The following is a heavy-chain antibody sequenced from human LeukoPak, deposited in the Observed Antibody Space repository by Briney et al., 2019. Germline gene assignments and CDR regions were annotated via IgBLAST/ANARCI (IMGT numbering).Heavy chain of an antibody. CDR3: ARLGYNFWSGYFPHYYYYYMDV. CDR2: IYTSGST. V-gene: IGHV4-4*09. J-gene: IGHJ6*03. D-gene: IGHD3-3*01. Sequence: SETLSLTCTVSGGSISSYYWSWIRQPPGKGLEWIGYIYTSGSTNYNPSLKSRVTISVDTSKNQFSLKLSSVTAADTAVYYCARLGYNFWSGYFPHYYYYYMDVWGKGTTVTVSS. CDR1: GGSISSYY.